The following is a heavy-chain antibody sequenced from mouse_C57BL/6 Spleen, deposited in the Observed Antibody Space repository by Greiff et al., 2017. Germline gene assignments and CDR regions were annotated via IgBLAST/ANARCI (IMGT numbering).Heavy chain of an antibody. CDR1: GYTFTSYW. D-gene: IGHD4-1*01. Sequence: QVQLQQSGAELVMPGASVKLSCKASGYTFTSYWMHWVKQRPGQGLEWIGGIDPSDSYTNYNQKFKGKSTLTVDKSSSTAYMQLSSLTSEDSAVYYCARRLTGKFYAMDYWGQGTSVTVSS. V-gene: IGHV1-69*01. J-gene: IGHJ4*01. CDR3: ARRLTGKFYAMDY. CDR2: IDPSDSYT.